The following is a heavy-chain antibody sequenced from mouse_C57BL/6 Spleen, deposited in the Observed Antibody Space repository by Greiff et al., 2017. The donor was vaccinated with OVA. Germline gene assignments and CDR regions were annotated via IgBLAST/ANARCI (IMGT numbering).Heavy chain of an antibody. J-gene: IGHJ4*01. Sequence: EVQVVESGGGLVQPKGSLKLSCAASGFSFNTYAMNWVRQAPGKGLEWVARIRSKSNNYATYYADSVKDRFTISRDDSESMLYLQMNNLKTEDTAMYYCVSQGIRRGYAMDYWGQGTSVTVSS. D-gene: IGHD2-12*01. CDR2: IRSKSNNYAT. CDR1: GFSFNTYA. CDR3: VSQGIRRGYAMDY. V-gene: IGHV10-1*01.